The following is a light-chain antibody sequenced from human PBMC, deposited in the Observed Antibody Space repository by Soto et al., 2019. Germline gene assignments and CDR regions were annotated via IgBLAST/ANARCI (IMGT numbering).Light chain of an antibody. Sequence: QSVLTKPPSVSGAPGQRVTISCTGSSSNIGAGYDVHWYQQLPGTAPKLLIYGNSNRPSGVPDRFSGSKSGTSASLAITGLKADDEADYYCQSYDSSLSGVVFGGGTKLTVL. CDR1: SSNIGAGYD. J-gene: IGLJ2*01. CDR2: GNS. CDR3: QSYDSSLSGVV. V-gene: IGLV1-40*01.